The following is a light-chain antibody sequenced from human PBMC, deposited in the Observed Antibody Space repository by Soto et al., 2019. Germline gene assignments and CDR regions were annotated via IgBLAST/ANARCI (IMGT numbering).Light chain of an antibody. Sequence: EIVRTQSPATLSVSPGERAPLSCRASQSVSSNLAWYQQQPGQAPSLLIYGASTRATGIPARFSGSGSGTEFTLTIRSLKSEDFAVYYCQQYNNWITGGQGTRLEIK. CDR3: QQYNNWIT. CDR2: GAS. CDR1: QSVSSN. V-gene: IGKV3-15*01. J-gene: IGKJ5*01.